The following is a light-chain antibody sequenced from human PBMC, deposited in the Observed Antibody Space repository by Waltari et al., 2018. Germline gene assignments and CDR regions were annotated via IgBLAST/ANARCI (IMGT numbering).Light chain of an antibody. CDR2: GAS. V-gene: IGKV3-20*01. J-gene: IGKJ1*01. Sequence: GSLSLSPGERATLSCRASQSVSSSYLAWYQEKPGQAPRLLIYGASSRATGIPDRFSGSGSGTDFTLTISRLEPEDFAVYYCQQYGSSPRTFGQGTKVEIK. CDR3: QQYGSSPRT. CDR1: QSVSSSY.